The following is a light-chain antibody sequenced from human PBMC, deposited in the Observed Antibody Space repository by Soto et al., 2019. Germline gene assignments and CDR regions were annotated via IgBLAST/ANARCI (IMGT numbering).Light chain of an antibody. CDR3: QQYNSCPLT. CDR1: QSISTW. J-gene: IGKJ4*01. V-gene: IGKV1-5*03. CDR2: KAS. Sequence: DIQMTQSPSTLSASVGDGVTITCRASQSISTWLAWYQQKPGKAPKLLIYKASSLEGGVPSRFSGSGSGTDFNITISSLQPDDFATYYGQQYNSCPLTFGGGTTVEIK.